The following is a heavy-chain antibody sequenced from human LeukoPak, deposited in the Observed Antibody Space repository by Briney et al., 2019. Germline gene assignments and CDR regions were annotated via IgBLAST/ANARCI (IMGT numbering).Heavy chain of an antibody. CDR3: ARCDSGGCSHVGD. Sequence: SGGSLRLSCAASGFTFSSYTMNWVRQAPGKGLECISYITSSSDTIYYADSVEGRFTTSRDNAKKSLYLQMNSLRAEDTAAYYCARCDSGGCSHVGDWGQGTLATVSS. D-gene: IGHD6-19*01. J-gene: IGHJ4*02. CDR1: GFTFSSYT. V-gene: IGHV3-48*01. CDR2: ITSSSDTI.